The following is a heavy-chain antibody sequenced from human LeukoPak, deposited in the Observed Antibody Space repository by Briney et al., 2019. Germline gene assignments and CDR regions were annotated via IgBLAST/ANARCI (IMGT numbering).Heavy chain of an antibody. V-gene: IGHV1-69*13. CDR1: GGTFSSYA. J-gene: IGHJ5*02. Sequence: ASVKVSCKASGGTFSSYAISWVRQAPGQGLEWMGGIIPVFGTSNYAQKFQGRVTITADESTRTAYMELSSLRSEDTAVYYCARVTGGRYCSTTSCYMRGWFDPWGQGTLVTVSS. CDR3: ARVTGGRYCSTTSCYMRGWFDP. CDR2: IIPVFGTS. D-gene: IGHD2-2*02.